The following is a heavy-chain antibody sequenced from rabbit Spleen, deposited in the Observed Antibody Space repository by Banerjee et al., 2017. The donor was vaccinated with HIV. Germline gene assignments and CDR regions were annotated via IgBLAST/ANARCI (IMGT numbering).Heavy chain of an antibody. CDR2: IAGSGSGFA. J-gene: IGHJ6*01. Sequence: QSLEESGGDLVKPGASLTLTCTASGVSFSSSDYMCWVRQAPGKGLEWVSCIAGSGSGFAYSATWAKGRFTCSKTSSTTVTLQMTSLTVADTATYFCARDTGSSFSSYGMDLWGPGTLVTVS. CDR3: ARDTGSSFSSYGMDL. D-gene: IGHD8-1*01. CDR1: GVSFSSSDY. V-gene: IGHV1S40*01.